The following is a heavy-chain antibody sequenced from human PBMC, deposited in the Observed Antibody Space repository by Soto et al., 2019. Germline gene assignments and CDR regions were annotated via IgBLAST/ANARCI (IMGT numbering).Heavy chain of an antibody. CDR3: ASSLPLGGDVYNWFDP. D-gene: IGHD2-21*02. CDR1: GFTFSSYS. V-gene: IGHV3-21*01. J-gene: IGHJ5*02. CDR2: ISSSSSYI. Sequence: GGSLRLSCAASGFTFSSYSMNWVRQAPGKGLEWVSSISSSSSYIYYADSVKGRFTISRDNAKNSLYLQMNSLRAEDTAVYYCASSLPLGGDVYNWFDPWGQGTLVTVSS.